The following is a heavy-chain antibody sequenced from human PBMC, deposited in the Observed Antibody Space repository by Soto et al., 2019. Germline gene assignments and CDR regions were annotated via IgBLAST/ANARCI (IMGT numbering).Heavy chain of an antibody. D-gene: IGHD1-1*01. V-gene: IGHV3-21*01. CDR1: GFTVSSNY. CDR2: LSSSSTYI. J-gene: IGHJ6*03. Sequence: GGSLRLSCAASGFTVSSNYMNWVRQAPGKGLEWVSSLSSSSTYIYYADSVKGRFTISRDNAKNSVYLLMNSLRAEDTAVYYCARGKDGRRAGTYYFDMDVWGKGTTVTVSS. CDR3: ARGKDGRRAGTYYFDMDV.